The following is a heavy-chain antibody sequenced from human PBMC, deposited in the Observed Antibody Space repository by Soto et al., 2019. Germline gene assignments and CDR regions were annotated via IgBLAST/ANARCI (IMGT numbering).Heavy chain of an antibody. CDR1: GGSISSSSYY. V-gene: IGHV4-39*07. Sequence: SETLSLTCTVSGGSISSSSYYWGWIRQPPGKGLEWIGSIYYSGSTYYNPSLKSRVTISVDTSKNQFSLKLSSVTAADTAVYYCARARPWVAVAGTFDYWGQGTLVTVSS. CDR3: ARARPWVAVAGTFDY. J-gene: IGHJ4*02. CDR2: IYYSGST. D-gene: IGHD6-19*01.